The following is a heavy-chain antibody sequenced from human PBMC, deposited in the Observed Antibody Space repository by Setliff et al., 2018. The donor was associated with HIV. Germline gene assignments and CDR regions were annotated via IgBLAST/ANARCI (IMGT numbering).Heavy chain of an antibody. V-gene: IGHV4-34*01. J-gene: IGHJ3*02. CDR3: ARRGGYTYYYDSSGYHRGPNDAFDI. Sequence: SSETLSLTCAVYGGSFSGYYWSWIRQPLGKGLEWIGEINHSGSTNYNPSLKSRVTISVDTSKNQFSLKLSSVTAADTAVYYCARRGGYTYYYDSSGYHRGPNDAFDIWGQGTMVTVSS. CDR1: GGSFSGYY. D-gene: IGHD3-22*01. CDR2: INHSGST.